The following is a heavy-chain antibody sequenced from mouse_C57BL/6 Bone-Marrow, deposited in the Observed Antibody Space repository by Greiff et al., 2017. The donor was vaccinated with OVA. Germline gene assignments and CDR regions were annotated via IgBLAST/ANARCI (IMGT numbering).Heavy chain of an antibody. CDR2: IDPNRGGT. CDR3: ARSRVLYGDYAMDY. D-gene: IGHD2-12*01. CDR1: GYTFTSYW. Sequence: QVQLQQSGAELVKPGASVKLSCKASGYTFTSYWMHWVKQRPGRGLEWIGRIDPNRGGTKYNEKFKSKATLTVDKPSSTAYMQLSSLTSEDAAVYYCARSRVLYGDYAMDYWGQGTSVTVSS. V-gene: IGHV1-72*01. J-gene: IGHJ4*01.